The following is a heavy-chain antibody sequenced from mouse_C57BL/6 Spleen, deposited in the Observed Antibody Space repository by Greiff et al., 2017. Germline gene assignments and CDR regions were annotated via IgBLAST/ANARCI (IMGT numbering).Heavy chain of an antibody. CDR1: GYSFTGYY. D-gene: IGHD2-5*01. CDR2: INPSTGGT. V-gene: IGHV1-42*01. J-gene: IGHJ2*01. Sequence: VQLQQSGPELVKPGASVKISCKASGYSFTGYYMNWVKQSPEKSLEWIGEINPSTGGTTYNQKFKAKATLPVDKSSRPAYMQLKSLTAEDSAVYYCARTVTTVDFDYWGQGTTLTVSS. CDR3: ARTVTTVDFDY.